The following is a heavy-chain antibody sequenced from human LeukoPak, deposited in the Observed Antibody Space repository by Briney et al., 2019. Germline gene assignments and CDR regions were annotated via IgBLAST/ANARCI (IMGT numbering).Heavy chain of an antibody. CDR2: IYTSGST. D-gene: IGHD3-10*01. CDR1: GGSMSSGSYY. Sequence: SQTLSLTCTVSGGSMSSGSYYWSWIRQPAGKGLEWIGRIYTSGSTNYNPSLKSRVTISVDTSKNQFSLKLSSVTAADTAVYYYAREKGGVDSLTMVRGVMKEDPYYHYYMDVWGKGTTVTISS. V-gene: IGHV4-61*02. CDR3: AREKGGVDSLTMVRGVMKEDPYYHYYMDV. J-gene: IGHJ6*03.